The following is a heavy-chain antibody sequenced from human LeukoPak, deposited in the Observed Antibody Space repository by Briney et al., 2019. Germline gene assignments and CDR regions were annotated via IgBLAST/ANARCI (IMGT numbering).Heavy chain of an antibody. D-gene: IGHD2-21*02. J-gene: IGHJ4*02. V-gene: IGHV3-30*02. Sequence: GGSLRLSCGASGFTFTYYGMHWVRQAPGKGMEWVTFVRSDGSDKYYADSVKGRFTFSRDNSKNTVYLQMNSLRPEDTAVYYCVRDRDWAFDYWGQGSLVTVSS. CDR2: VRSDGSDK. CDR1: GFTFTYYG. CDR3: VRDRDWAFDY.